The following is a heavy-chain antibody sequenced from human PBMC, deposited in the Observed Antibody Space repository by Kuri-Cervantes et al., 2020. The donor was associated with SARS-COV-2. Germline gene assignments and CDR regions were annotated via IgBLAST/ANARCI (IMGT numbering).Heavy chain of an antibody. CDR1: GFTFSSYA. CDR2: IGPSNTYI. V-gene: IGHV3-21*06. D-gene: IGHD1-26*01. J-gene: IGHJ4*02. Sequence: GESLKISCAASGFTFSSYAMHWVRQAPGKGLEWASGIGPSNTYIYYADSVKGRFIISRDNAKNSLYLQMNSLRAEDTAVYYCARESLSPSRGTVGATVDLDYWGQGTLVTVSS. CDR3: ARESLSPSRGTVGATVDLDY.